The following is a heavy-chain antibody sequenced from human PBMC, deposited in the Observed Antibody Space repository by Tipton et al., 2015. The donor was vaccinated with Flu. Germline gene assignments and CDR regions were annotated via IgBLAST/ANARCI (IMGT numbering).Heavy chain of an antibody. V-gene: IGHV1-69*01. CDR2: IDPILGSV. CDR1: GGTFRTTFA. D-gene: IGHD5-24*01. CDR3: ASRDY. Sequence: QLVQSGAEVKKPGSSVRVSCKVSGGTFRTTFAISWVRQAPGQGLEWLGGIDPILGSVNYAQRFQGRVTITADESTSTAYMELSSLTSEDTAMFHCASRDYWGQGTLVTVSS. J-gene: IGHJ4*02.